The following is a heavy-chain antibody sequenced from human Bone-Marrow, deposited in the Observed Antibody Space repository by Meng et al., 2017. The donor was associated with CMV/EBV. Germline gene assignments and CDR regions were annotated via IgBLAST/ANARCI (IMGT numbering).Heavy chain of an antibody. J-gene: IGHJ4*02. V-gene: IGHV4-39*07. CDR2: IYYSGST. D-gene: IGHD6-6*01. Sequence: GSLRLSCTVSGGSISSSSYYWGRIRQPPGKGLEWIGSIYYSGSTYYNPSLKSRVTISVDTSKNQFSLKLSSVTAADTAVYYCARIKISSSSYLFDYWGQGPLVTFYS. CDR3: ARIKISSSSYLFDY. CDR1: GGSISSSSYY.